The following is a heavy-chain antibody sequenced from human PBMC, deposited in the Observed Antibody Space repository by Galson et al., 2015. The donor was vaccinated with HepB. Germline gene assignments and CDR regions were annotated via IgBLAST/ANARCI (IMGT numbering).Heavy chain of an antibody. D-gene: IGHD3-3*01. V-gene: IGHV1-18*01. CDR2: ISAYNGNT. CDR3: ARGLGFWSGYYMGY. CDR1: GYTFTSYG. J-gene: IGHJ4*02. Sequence: SVKVSCKASGYTFTSYGISWVRQAPGQGLEWMGWISAYNGNTNYAQKLQGRVTMTTDTSTSTAYMELSSLRSEDTAVYYCARGLGFWSGYYMGYWGQGTLVTVSS.